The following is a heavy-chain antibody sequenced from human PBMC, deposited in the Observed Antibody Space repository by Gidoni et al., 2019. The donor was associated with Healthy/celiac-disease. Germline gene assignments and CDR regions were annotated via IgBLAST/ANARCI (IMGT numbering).Heavy chain of an antibody. D-gene: IGHD5-18*01. V-gene: IGHV4-59*01. CDR3: ARGGQLWFDY. CDR1: GGSISLYY. CDR2: IYYSGST. Sequence: QVQLQESGPGLVKPSETLSLTCTVSGGSISLYYWSWIRQPPGKGLEWIGYIYYSGSTNYNPSLKSRVTISVDTSKNQFSLKLSSVTAADTAVYYCARGGQLWFDYWGQGTLVTVSS. J-gene: IGHJ4*02.